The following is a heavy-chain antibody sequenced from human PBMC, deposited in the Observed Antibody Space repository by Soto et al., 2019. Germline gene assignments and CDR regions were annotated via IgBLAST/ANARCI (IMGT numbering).Heavy chain of an antibody. D-gene: IGHD2-21*02. Sequence: SETLSLTCIVSGESISSSSYYWGWIRQPPGKGLGWIGSIYYSGRTYYNPSFKSRVTISIDTSKNQFSLKLSSVTATDTAAYYCARQRTTVVTQAYFDHWGQGALVTVSS. CDR3: ARQRTTVVTQAYFDH. V-gene: IGHV4-39*01. J-gene: IGHJ4*02. CDR2: IYYSGRT. CDR1: GESISSSSYY.